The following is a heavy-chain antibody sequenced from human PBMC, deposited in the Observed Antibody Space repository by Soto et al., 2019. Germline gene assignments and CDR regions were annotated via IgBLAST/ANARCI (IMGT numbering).Heavy chain of an antibody. CDR3: ARHLGGNHYYYGMDV. D-gene: IGHD3-16*01. CDR2: IITIFGTA. CDR1: RGTFSSYA. V-gene: IGHV1-69*12. Sequence: QVQLVQSGAEVKKPGSSVKVSCKASRGTFSSYAISWVRQAPGQGLEWMGGIITIFGTADYAQKFQGRVTITADESTSTAYMDLSSLRSEDTAVYYCARHLGGNHYYYGMDVWGQGTTVTVSS. J-gene: IGHJ6*02.